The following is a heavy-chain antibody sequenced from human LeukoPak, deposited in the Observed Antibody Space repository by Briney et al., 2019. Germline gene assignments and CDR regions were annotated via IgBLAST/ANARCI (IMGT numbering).Heavy chain of an antibody. J-gene: IGHJ4*02. V-gene: IGHV1-69*04. CDR3: AKDRELLWFGETPENGASDY. Sequence: SVKVSCKTSGITFSSYAMSWVRQAPGQGLEWMGRIIPMLGLTDYAQKFQGRVTITADTSTRTVYMELTSLTSEDTAVYYCAKDRELLWFGETPENGASDYWGQGTLVTVSS. CDR1: GITFSSYA. D-gene: IGHD3-10*01. CDR2: IIPMLGLT.